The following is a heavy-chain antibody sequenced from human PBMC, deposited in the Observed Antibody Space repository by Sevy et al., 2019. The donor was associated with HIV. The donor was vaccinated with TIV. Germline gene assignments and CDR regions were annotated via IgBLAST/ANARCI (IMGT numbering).Heavy chain of an antibody. CDR1: GYSISSGYY. Sequence: SETLSLTCAVSGYSISSGYYYGWIRQPPGKGLEWIGSIYHSVSTSYNPSLKSRVTISVDTSKNQFSLKLSSVTAADTAVYYCARTFGNGDYYFDYWGQGTLVTVSS. V-gene: IGHV4-38-2*01. J-gene: IGHJ4*02. CDR2: IYHSVST. CDR3: ARTFGNGDYYFDY. D-gene: IGHD3-10*01.